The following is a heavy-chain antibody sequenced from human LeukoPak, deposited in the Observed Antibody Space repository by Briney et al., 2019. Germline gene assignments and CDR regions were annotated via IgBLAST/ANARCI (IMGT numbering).Heavy chain of an antibody. J-gene: IGHJ4*02. V-gene: IGHV3-7*03. Sequence: GGSLRLSCAASGFTFSNYWMHWVRQAPGKGLEWVANIKQDGSEKYYVASVKGRFTISRDNAKNSLYLQMNNLRAEDTAVYYCVRAMGYWGQGTLVTVSS. D-gene: IGHD5-24*01. CDR1: GFTFSNYW. CDR3: VRAMGY. CDR2: IKQDGSEK.